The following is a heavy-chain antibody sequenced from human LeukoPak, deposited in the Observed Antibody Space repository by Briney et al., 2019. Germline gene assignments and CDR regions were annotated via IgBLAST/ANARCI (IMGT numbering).Heavy chain of an antibody. D-gene: IGHD6-6*01. V-gene: IGHV4-59*01. J-gene: IGHJ5*02. CDR2: IYYSGST. CDR1: GGSISSYY. Sequence: SETLSLTCTVSGGSISSYYWSWIRQPPGKGLEWIGYIYYSGSTNYNPSLKSRVTISVDTSKNQFSLKLSSVTAADTAVYYCARRPAWSSSIGDWFDPWGQGTLVTVSS. CDR3: ARRPAWSSSIGDWFDP.